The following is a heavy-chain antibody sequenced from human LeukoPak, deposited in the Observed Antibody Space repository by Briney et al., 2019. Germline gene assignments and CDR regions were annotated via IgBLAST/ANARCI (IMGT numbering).Heavy chain of an antibody. CDR2: INTDGSST. Sequence: GGSLRLSCVVSGFTFSSYWMQWVRQAPGKGLVWVSRINTDGSSTTYADSVKGRFTISRDNAKNTLFLQMNSLRAEDTAVYYCARASGSNWPVYYWGQGTLVTVSS. D-gene: IGHD6-13*01. V-gene: IGHV3-74*01. J-gene: IGHJ4*02. CDR1: GFTFSSYW. CDR3: ARASGSNWPVYY.